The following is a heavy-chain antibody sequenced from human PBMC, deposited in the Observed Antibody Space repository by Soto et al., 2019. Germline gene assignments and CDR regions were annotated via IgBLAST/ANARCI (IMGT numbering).Heavy chain of an antibody. CDR1: GFTFNTYG. CDR2: ISYDGINK. CDR3: ARSPQPTRGIHWYFDL. J-gene: IGHJ2*01. V-gene: IGHV3-30*03. Sequence: QVQLVESGGGVVQPGRSLGLSCGASGFTFNTYGMHWVRQAPGKGLEWVAAISYDGINKYLVDSVKGRFTISKYNAKNTLYVQMNSLRAEDTALYYCARSPQPTRGIHWYFDLWGRGILVTVSS. D-gene: IGHD1-26*01.